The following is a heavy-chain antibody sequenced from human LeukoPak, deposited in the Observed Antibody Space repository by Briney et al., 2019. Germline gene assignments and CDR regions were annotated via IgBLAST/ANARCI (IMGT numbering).Heavy chain of an antibody. Sequence: PGGSLRLSCAASGFSFSGFGMHWARQASGKGLELVAFIQYDGNARYYADSVKGRFTISRDNSKNTLYLEMNSLRPEDTALYYCAKDERLSGTNAGTLLDYWGQGTLVRVSS. D-gene: IGHD2-8*01. V-gene: IGHV3-30*02. J-gene: IGHJ4*02. CDR3: AKDERLSGTNAGTLLDY. CDR2: IQYDGNAR. CDR1: GFSFSGFG.